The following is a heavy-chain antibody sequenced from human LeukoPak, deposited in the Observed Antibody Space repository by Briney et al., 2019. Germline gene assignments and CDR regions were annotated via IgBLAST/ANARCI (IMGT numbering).Heavy chain of an antibody. CDR1: GFTFSSYS. CDR2: ISSSSSYI. CDR3: ASPGDTAMVDFDY. J-gene: IGHJ4*02. D-gene: IGHD5-18*01. Sequence: GGSLRLSCAASGFTFSSYSMNWVRQAPGKGLEWVSSISSSSSYIYYADSVKGRFTISSDNAKNSLYLQMNSLRAEDTAVYYCASPGDTAMVDFDYWGQGTLVTVSS. V-gene: IGHV3-21*01.